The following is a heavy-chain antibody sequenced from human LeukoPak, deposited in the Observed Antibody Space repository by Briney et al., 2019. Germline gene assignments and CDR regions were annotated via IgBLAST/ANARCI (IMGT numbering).Heavy chain of an antibody. J-gene: IGHJ4*02. CDR3: ARELRGVMVREIITPYYFDY. CDR2: IYYSGTT. D-gene: IGHD3-10*01. Sequence: GSLRLSCAASGFTFSSYAMSWVRQPPGKGLEWIGGIYYSGTTYHNPSLKSRVTMSLDTSKNQFSLKLSSVTAADTAVYYCARELRGVMVREIITPYYFDYWGQGTLVTVSS. V-gene: IGHV4-39*07. CDR1: GFTFSSYA.